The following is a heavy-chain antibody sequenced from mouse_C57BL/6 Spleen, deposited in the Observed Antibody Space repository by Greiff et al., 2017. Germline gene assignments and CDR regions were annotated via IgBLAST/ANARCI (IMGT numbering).Heavy chain of an antibody. D-gene: IGHD2-4*01. V-gene: IGHV2-4*01. CDR2: IWRGGST. J-gene: IGHJ4*01. CDR3: AKNLSYDYDGMDD. CDR1: GFSFTSYG. Sequence: QVQLKQSGPGLVQPSQSLSITCTVSGFSFTSYGVHWVRQPPGKGLEWLGVIWRGGSTDYNADFISRLSIIKDNSKSQVFFKMNSLQADDTAIYYCAKNLSYDYDGMDDWGQGASVTVSS.